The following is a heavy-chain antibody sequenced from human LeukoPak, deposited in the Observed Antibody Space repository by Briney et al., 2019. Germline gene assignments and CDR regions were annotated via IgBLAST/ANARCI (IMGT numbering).Heavy chain of an antibody. V-gene: IGHV1-46*01. CDR2: INPSGGST. Sequence: GASVKVSCKASGYTFTSYYMHWVRQAPGQGLEWMGIINPSGGSTSYAQNFQGRVTVTRDTSTSTVYMELSSLRSEDTAVYYCARGLHDYGDDEGYYFDYWGQGTLVTVSS. J-gene: IGHJ4*02. D-gene: IGHD4-17*01. CDR3: ARGLHDYGDDEGYYFDY. CDR1: GYTFTSYY.